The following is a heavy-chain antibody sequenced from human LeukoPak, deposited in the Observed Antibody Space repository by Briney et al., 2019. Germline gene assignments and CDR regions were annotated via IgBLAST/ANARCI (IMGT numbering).Heavy chain of an antibody. V-gene: IGHV4-34*01. J-gene: IGHJ4*02. CDR3: ARDGTGDSFDY. Sequence: EPSETLSLTCAVYGGSFSGYYWSWIRQPPGKGLEWIGEINHSGSTNYNPSLKSRVTISVDTSKNQFSLKLSSVTAADTAVYYCARDGTGDSFDYWGQGTLVTVSS. D-gene: IGHD1-1*01. CDR1: GGSFSGYY. CDR2: INHSGST.